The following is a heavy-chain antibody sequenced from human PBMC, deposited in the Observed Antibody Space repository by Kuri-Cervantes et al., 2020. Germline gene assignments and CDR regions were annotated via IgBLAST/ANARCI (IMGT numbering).Heavy chain of an antibody. J-gene: IGHJ5*02. V-gene: IGHV7-4-1*01. CDR3: ARGGITMVRGVIHNWFDP. CDR2: INTNTGNP. Sequence: AVPVTCQASGYTFTSYAMNWVRQAPGQGLEWMGWINTNTGNPTYAQGFTGRFVFSLDTSVSTAYLQICSLKAEDTAVYYCARGGITMVRGVIHNWFDPWGQGTLVTVSS. D-gene: IGHD3-10*01. CDR1: GYTFTSYA.